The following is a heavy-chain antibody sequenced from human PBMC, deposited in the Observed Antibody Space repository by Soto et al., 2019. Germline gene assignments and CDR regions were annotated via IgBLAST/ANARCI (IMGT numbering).Heavy chain of an antibody. CDR3: ARRWGRSFDY. V-gene: IGHV4-39*07. CDR1: GGSISSSSYY. Sequence: SETLSLTCTVSGGSISSSSYYWGWIRQPPGKGLEWIGSIYYSENTYNPSLKSRVTISVDTSKNQFSLKLSSVTAADTAVYYCARRWGRSFDYWGQGTLVTVSS. D-gene: IGHD2-15*01. J-gene: IGHJ4*02. CDR2: IYYSENT.